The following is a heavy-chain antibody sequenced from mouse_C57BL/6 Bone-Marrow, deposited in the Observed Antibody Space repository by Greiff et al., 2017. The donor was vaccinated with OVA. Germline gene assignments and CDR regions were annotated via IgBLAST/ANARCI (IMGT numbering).Heavy chain of an antibody. D-gene: IGHD1-1*01. Sequence: VQLQQSGPGLVQPSQSLSITCTVSGFSLTSYGVHWVRQSPGKGLEWLGVIWSGGSTDDNAAFISRLSISKDNSKSQVFFTTNSLQAYDTAIYYCARDYGSSPFADWGKGTLVTVSA. CDR2: IWSGGST. J-gene: IGHJ3*01. CDR1: GFSLTSYG. V-gene: IGHV2-2*01. CDR3: ARDYGSSPFAD.